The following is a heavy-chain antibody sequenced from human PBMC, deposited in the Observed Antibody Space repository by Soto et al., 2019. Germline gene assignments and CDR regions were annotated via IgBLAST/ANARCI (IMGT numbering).Heavy chain of an antibody. CDR2: IYHSGST. CDR3: ARVSGSYYYGMDV. V-gene: IGHV4-4*02. CDR1: GGSISSSNW. D-gene: IGHD1-26*01. J-gene: IGHJ6*02. Sequence: QVQLQESGPGLVKPSGTLSLTCAVSGGSISSSNWWSWVRQPPGKGLEWIGEIYHSGSTNYNPSLKRRVTRSVDKSKTQFSLKLRSVTAADTAVYYCARVSGSYYYGMDVWGQGTTVTVSS.